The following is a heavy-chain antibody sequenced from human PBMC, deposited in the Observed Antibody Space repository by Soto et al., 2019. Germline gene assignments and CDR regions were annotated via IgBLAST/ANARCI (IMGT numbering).Heavy chain of an antibody. D-gene: IGHD3-3*01. Sequence: QVQLVESGGGVVQPGRSLRLSCAASGFTFSSYAMHWVRQAPGKGLEWVAVISYDGSKKYNADSVKGRFTISRDNSKNTLYLQMNSLRAEDTAVYYCARDPVRFLEWLLEGYFDYWGQGTLVTVSS. J-gene: IGHJ4*02. CDR3: ARDPVRFLEWLLEGYFDY. V-gene: IGHV3-30-3*01. CDR1: GFTFSSYA. CDR2: ISYDGSKK.